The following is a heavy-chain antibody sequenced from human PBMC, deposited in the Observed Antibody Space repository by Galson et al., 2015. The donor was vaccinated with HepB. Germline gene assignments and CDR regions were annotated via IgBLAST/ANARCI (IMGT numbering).Heavy chain of an antibody. J-gene: IGHJ2*01. CDR3: AKGQVLDYWLFDL. CDR1: GFSFNSNA. CDR2: ISGTGGST. V-gene: IGHV3-23*01. Sequence: SLRLSCAASGFSFNSNAMNWVRQAPGKGLEWVSAISGTGGSTYYADSVKGRFTISRDKFKDTLYLQMNSLRVEDTAVYYCAKGQVLDYWLFDLWGRGTLVTVSS. D-gene: IGHD2/OR15-2a*01.